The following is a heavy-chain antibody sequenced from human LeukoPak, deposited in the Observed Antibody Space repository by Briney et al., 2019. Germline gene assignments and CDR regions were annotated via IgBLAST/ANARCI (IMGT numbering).Heavy chain of an antibody. D-gene: IGHD3-22*01. V-gene: IGHV3-9*01. Sequence: PGGSLRLSCAAPGFTFDDYAMHWVRQAPGKGLEWVSGISWNSGSIGYADSVKGRFTVSRDNAKNSLYLQMNSLRAEDTALYYCAKDLGSGYYRTFDYWGQGTLVTVSS. CDR2: ISWNSGSI. J-gene: IGHJ4*02. CDR3: AKDLGSGYYRTFDY. CDR1: GFTFDDYA.